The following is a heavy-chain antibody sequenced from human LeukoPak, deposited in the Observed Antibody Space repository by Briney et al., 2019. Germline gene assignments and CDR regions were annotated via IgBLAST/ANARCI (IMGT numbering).Heavy chain of an antibody. J-gene: IGHJ4*02. CDR3: ARTIRYSGYEDPFDY. Sequence: ASVKVSCKASGYTFTSYGISWVRQAPGQGLEWMGWISAYNGNTNYAQKLRGRVTMTTDTSTSTAYMELRSLRSDDTAVYYCARTIRYSGYEDPFDYWGQGTLVTVSS. CDR1: GYTFTSYG. CDR2: ISAYNGNT. D-gene: IGHD5-12*01. V-gene: IGHV1-18*01.